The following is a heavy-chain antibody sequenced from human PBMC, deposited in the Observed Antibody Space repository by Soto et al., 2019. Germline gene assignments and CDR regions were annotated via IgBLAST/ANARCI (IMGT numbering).Heavy chain of an antibody. D-gene: IGHD3-10*01. V-gene: IGHV4-30-4*01. J-gene: IGHJ4*02. CDR3: ARGRDGSGSYYKPMTFFDY. CDR2: IYYSGST. CDR1: GGSISSGYYY. Sequence: PSETLSLTCTVSGGSISSGYYYWGWLRQHPGKGLEWIGYIYYSGSTYYNPSLKSRVTISVDTSKNQFSLKLSSVTAADTAVYYCARGRDGSGSYYKPMTFFDYWGQGTLVTVSS.